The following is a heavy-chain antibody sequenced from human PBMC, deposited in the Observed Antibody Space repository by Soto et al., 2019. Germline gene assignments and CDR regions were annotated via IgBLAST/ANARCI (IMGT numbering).Heavy chain of an antibody. D-gene: IGHD3-16*01. CDR1: GGTLNNYA. CDR2: ILPVSAPP. J-gene: IGHJ5*02. Sequence: GASVKVSCKASGGTLNNYAINWVRQAPGQGXEWMGGILPVSAPPDYAQKFQGRVSMTSDTSTSTVYMELRGLTSEDTAVYYCARSSGGVFGIIIEGTNWFAPWGQGTLVTVSS. V-gene: IGHV1-69*05. CDR3: ARSSGGVFGIIIEGTNWFAP.